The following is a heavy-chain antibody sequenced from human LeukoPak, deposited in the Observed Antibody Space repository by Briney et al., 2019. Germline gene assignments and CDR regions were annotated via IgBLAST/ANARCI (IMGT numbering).Heavy chain of an antibody. CDR2: IYYSGST. V-gene: IGHV4-39*01. CDR3: ARHNYDSSGFLKY. J-gene: IGHJ4*02. Sequence: PSETLSLTCTVSGGSFSSSSYYWGRIRQPPGKGLEWIGSIYYSGSTYYNPSLKSRVTISVDTSKNQFSLKLSSVTAADTAVYFCARHNYDSSGFLKYWGQGTLVTVSS. CDR1: GGSFSSSSYY. D-gene: IGHD3-22*01.